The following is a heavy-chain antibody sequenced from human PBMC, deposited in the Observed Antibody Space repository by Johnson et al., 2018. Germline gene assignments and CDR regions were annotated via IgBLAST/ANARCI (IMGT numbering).Heavy chain of an antibody. J-gene: IGHJ6*03. CDR2: IRSRVYGGTT. V-gene: IGHV3-49*03. CDR1: GFTFGENP. CDR3: TRMADTPMAQVYYYYVDV. D-gene: IGHD5-18*01. Sequence: VQLVESGGGLVQPGGSLRVSCTASGFTFGENPMSWFRQAPGKGLELVGFIRSRVYGGTTEYAASVKGRFTISRDDSKSIVYLQMSRLKTEDTAVYYCTRMADTPMAQVYYYYVDVWAKGPRSPSP.